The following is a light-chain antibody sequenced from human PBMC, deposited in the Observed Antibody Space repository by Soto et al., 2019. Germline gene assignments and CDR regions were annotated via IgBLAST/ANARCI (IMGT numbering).Light chain of an antibody. CDR2: GAS. J-gene: IGKJ2*01. Sequence: EVVLTQSPGTLSLSQGERATLSCRASQTVSSGHVAWYQQKPGQAPRLLIYGASDRATDIPDRFSGSGSGTDFTLTISRLEPEDFAVYYCQHFGSSPPKYTFGQGTKLEIK. V-gene: IGKV3-20*01. CDR3: QHFGSSPPKYT. CDR1: QTVSSGH.